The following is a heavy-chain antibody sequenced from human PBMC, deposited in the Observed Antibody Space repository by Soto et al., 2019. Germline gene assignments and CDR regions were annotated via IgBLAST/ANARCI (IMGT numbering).Heavy chain of an antibody. D-gene: IGHD2-15*01. V-gene: IGHV1-2*02. CDR3: ERERGDCSGGSCYSKGSRGAFDI. J-gene: IGHJ3*02. Sequence: ASVKVSCKASGYTFTGYYMHCVRQAPGQGLEWMGWINPNSGGTNYAQKFQGRVTMTRDTSISTAYMELSRLRPDDTAVDYCERERGDCSGGSCYSKGSRGAFDIWGQGTMVTVSS. CDR2: INPNSGGT. CDR1: GYTFTGYY.